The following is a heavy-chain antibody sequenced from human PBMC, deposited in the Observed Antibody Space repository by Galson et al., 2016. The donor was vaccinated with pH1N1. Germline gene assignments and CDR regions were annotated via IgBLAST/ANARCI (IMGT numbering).Heavy chain of an antibody. V-gene: IGHV4-61*01. CDR3: ARGRYWNPFFEY. CDR2: VYYTGKP. D-gene: IGHD1-1*01. CDR1: GESVSNANYY. J-gene: IGHJ4*02. Sequence: SETLSLTCTVSGESVSNANYYWSWIRQPPGKGLEWLGYVYYTGKPNYYPSLESRVTISIDTSKNQFSLTLNSVTAADTAVYYFARGRYWNPFFEYWGQGTLGTVSS.